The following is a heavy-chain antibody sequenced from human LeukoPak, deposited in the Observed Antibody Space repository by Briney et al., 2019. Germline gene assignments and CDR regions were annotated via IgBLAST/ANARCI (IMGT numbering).Heavy chain of an antibody. V-gene: IGHV3-74*01. Sequence: GGSLRLSCAASGFTFSSYWMHWVRQAPGKGLVWVSRINSDGSSTSYADSVKGRFTISRDNAKNTLYLQMNSLRAEDTAVYYCARGGGYSYGYFWFDPWGQGTLVTVSS. CDR3: ARGGGYSYGYFWFDP. D-gene: IGHD5-18*01. J-gene: IGHJ5*02. CDR1: GFTFSSYW. CDR2: INSDGSST.